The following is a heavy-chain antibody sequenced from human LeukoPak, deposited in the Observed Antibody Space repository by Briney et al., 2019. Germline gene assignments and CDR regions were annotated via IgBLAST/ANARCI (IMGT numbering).Heavy chain of an antibody. CDR3: AIPKWPRRDYFDY. J-gene: IGHJ4*02. CDR1: GYSFTGYY. V-gene: IGHV1-2*02. D-gene: IGHD5-12*01. Sequence: GASVKVSFKASGYSFTGYYMHWVRQAPGQGLEWMGWINPYSGDTNYAQKFQGRVTVTRDTSISTAYMELSRLRSDDTAVYYCAIPKWPRRDYFDYWGQGTLVTVSS. CDR2: INPYSGDT.